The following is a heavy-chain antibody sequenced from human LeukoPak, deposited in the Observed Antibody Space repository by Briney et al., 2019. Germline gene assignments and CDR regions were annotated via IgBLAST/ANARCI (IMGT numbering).Heavy chain of an antibody. J-gene: IGHJ4*02. CDR3: ARDDYNTLGYNFHY. Sequence: PGGSLRLSCAASGFTFSSYDMHWVRRAPGQGLEWVTGINWDNDGIVYAASVRGRFTVSRDNAKNTLYLQMNRLRPEDTAFYYCARDDYNTLGYNFHYWGQGTLVTVSS. CDR2: INWDNDGI. CDR1: GFTFSSYD. V-gene: IGHV3-9*01. D-gene: IGHD1-1*01.